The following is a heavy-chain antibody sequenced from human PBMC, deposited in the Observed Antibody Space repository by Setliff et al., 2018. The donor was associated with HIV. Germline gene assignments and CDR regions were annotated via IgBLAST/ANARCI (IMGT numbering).Heavy chain of an antibody. J-gene: IGHJ3*02. Sequence: SVKVSCKTSGGTFSSYGISWVRQAPGQGLEWMGGSTPILDTTNYAQKFQGRVTITTDESTNTVYMELSSLRSEDTAVYFCAGGMNAVRYFDWLDAFDIWGQGTMVTVSS. CDR1: GGTFSSYG. CDR3: AGGMNAVRYFDWLDAFDI. D-gene: IGHD3-9*01. V-gene: IGHV1-69*05. CDR2: STPILDTT.